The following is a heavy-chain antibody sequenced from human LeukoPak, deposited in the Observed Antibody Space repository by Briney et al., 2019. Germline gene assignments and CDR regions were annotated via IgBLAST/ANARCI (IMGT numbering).Heavy chain of an antibody. CDR1: GFTLSSYS. V-gene: IGHV3-21*01. Sequence: GGSLRLSCAASGFTLSSYSMNWVRQAPGKGLEWVSSISRSSAYIYYADSVKGRFTISRDNAKNSLYLQMNSLRAEDTAVYYCARDGRHYYGSGSYYLDWFDPWGQGTLVTVSS. D-gene: IGHD3-10*01. CDR3: ARDGRHYYGSGSYYLDWFDP. CDR2: ISRSSAYI. J-gene: IGHJ5*02.